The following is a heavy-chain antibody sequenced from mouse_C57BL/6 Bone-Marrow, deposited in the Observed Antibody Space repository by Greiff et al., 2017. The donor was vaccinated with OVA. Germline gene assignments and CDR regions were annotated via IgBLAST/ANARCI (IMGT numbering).Heavy chain of an antibody. CDR1: GYTFTSSG. V-gene: IGHV1-81*01. Sequence: QVQLKESGAELARPGASVKLSCKASGYTFTSSGISWVKQRTGQGLEWIGEIYPRSGNTYYNEKFKGKATLTADKSSSTAYMELRSLTSEDSAVYFCANLGWFAYWGQGTLVTVSA. D-gene: IGHD3-3*01. CDR2: IYPRSGNT. CDR3: ANLGWFAY. J-gene: IGHJ3*01.